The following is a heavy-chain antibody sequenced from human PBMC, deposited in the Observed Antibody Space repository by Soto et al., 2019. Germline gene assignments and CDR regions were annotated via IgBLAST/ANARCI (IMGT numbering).Heavy chain of an antibody. D-gene: IGHD3-3*01. CDR1: GGSISSSSYY. CDR2: VYYSGST. Sequence: QLQLQESGPGLVKPSETLSLTCTVSGGSISSSSYYWGWIRQPPGKGLEWIGSVYYSGSTYYNPSLKSRVTRSVDTSKNQFSLKLSSVTAADTAVYYCARGLRITIFGVVNYMDVWGKGTTVTVSS. V-gene: IGHV4-39*01. J-gene: IGHJ6*03. CDR3: ARGLRITIFGVVNYMDV.